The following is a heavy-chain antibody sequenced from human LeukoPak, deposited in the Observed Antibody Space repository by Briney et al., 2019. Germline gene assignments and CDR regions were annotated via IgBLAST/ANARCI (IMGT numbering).Heavy chain of an antibody. CDR1: GFTFSSYA. CDR2: ISGSGGST. V-gene: IGHV3-23*01. D-gene: IGHD3-22*01. J-gene: IGHJ4*02. CDR3: ALYDSSGYYSR. Sequence: GGSLRLSCAASGFTFSSYAMSWVRQALGKGLEWVSAISGSGGSTYYADSVKGRFTISRDNSKNTLYLQMNSLRAEGTAVCYCALYDSSGYYSRWGQGTLVTVSS.